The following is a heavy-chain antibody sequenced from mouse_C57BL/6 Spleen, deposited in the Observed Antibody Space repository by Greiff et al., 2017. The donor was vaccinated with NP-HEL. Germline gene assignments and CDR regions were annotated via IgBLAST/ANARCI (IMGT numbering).Heavy chain of an antibody. CDR1: GSSLTSYA. J-gene: IGHJ2*01. Sequence: VQLKESGPGLVAPSQSLPITCTVSGSSLTSYAISWVRQPPGKGLEWLGVIWTGGGTNYNSAPKSRLSISKDNSKSPVFLNMNSLQADAKARYYYARERIGYFDYWGQGTTLTVSS. CDR3: ARERIGYFDY. V-gene: IGHV2-9-1*01. D-gene: IGHD2-14*01. CDR2: IWTGGGT.